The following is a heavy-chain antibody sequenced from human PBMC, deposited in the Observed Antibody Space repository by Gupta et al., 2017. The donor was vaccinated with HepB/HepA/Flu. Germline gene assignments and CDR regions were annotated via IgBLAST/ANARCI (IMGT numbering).Heavy chain of an antibody. D-gene: IGHD3-22*01. CDR1: GFTFTGSS. Sequence: QVQLVQSGAEVTKPGASVKVSCKASGFTFTGSSIHWVRQAPGQGLEWMGWITPNGDTHYAQNFQGRVTMTSDMSISTVYMELSSLRSDDTAVYYCAGEPYSSGYYIDYWGQGTLLTVSS. J-gene: IGHJ4*02. V-gene: IGHV1-2*02. CDR3: AGEPYSSGYYIDY. CDR2: ITPNGDT.